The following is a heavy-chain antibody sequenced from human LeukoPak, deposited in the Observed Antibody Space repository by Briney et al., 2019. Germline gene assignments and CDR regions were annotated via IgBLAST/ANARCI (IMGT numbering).Heavy chain of an antibody. D-gene: IGHD2-2*01. J-gene: IGHJ6*02. Sequence: ASVKVSCKASGYTFTSYDINWVRQATGQGLEWMGWMNPNSGNTGYAQKFQGRVTMTRNTSISTAYMELSSLRSEDTAVYYCARQDGYCSSTSCSKSRDYYYYGMDVWGQGTTVTVSS. V-gene: IGHV1-8*01. CDR3: ARQDGYCSSTSCSKSRDYYYYGMDV. CDR1: GYTFTSYD. CDR2: MNPNSGNT.